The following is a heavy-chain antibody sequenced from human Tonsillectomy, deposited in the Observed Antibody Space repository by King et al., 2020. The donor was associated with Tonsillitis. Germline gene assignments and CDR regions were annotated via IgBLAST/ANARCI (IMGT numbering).Heavy chain of an antibody. V-gene: IGHV3-21*01. Sequence: VQLVESGGGLVKPGGSLRLSCAASGFSFTTFSMIWVGQAPGKGRGWVAPINSGGIFIFYADAVKGRFTIPRDNANNSLSLQMNSLRADDTAVYYCSTWGAARHWGQGTLVTVSS. CDR1: GFSFTTFS. J-gene: IGHJ4*02. D-gene: IGHD6-6*01. CDR2: INSGGIFI. CDR3: STWGAARH.